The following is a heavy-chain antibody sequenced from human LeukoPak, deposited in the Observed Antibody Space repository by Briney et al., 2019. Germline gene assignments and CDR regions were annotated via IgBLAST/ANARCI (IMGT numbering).Heavy chain of an antibody. V-gene: IGHV3-66*02. D-gene: IGHD1-26*01. J-gene: IGHJ4*02. CDR1: GFTVSNNY. CDR3: VKDLSGSFSFDQ. CDR2: VYGGGST. Sequence: GGSLRLSCAASGFTVSNNYMSWVRQAPGKGLEWVSVVYGGGSTYYADSVKGRFTISRDNSKYSLYLQMSSLRPEDTAVYYCVKDLSGSFSFDQWGQGTLVTVSS.